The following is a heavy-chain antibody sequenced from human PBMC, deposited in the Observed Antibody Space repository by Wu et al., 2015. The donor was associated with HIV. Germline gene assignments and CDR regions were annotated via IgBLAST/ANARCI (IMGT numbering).Heavy chain of an antibody. Sequence: QVQLTQSGAEVKKPGSSVRVSCKASGVLFSNYAINWVRQAPGQGLEWMGMINPISRGTVYAQKFQGRVTMTGDTSTTTVYMEMSSLRSEDTAMYYCARTTLYDRTGSYYGFDYWGQGTLVTVSS. J-gene: IGHJ4*02. D-gene: IGHD3-22*01. CDR3: ARTTLYDRTGSYYGFDY. CDR2: INPISRGT. V-gene: IGHV1-46*01. CDR1: GVLFSNYA.